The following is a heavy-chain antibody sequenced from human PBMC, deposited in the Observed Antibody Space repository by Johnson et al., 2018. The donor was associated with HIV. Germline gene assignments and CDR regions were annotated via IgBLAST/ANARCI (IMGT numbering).Heavy chain of an antibody. CDR3: AKEASGWYHAGDAFDI. V-gene: IGHV3-30*18. J-gene: IGHJ3*02. CDR2: ISYDGSNK. Sequence: QVQLVESGGGLIQPGGSLRLSCAASGFTVSSNYMSWVRQAPGKGLEWVAVISYDGSNKYYVDSVKGRFTISRDNSKNTLYLQMNSLRAEDTAVYYCAKEASGWYHAGDAFDIWGQGTMVIVSS. CDR1: GFTVSSNY. D-gene: IGHD6-19*01.